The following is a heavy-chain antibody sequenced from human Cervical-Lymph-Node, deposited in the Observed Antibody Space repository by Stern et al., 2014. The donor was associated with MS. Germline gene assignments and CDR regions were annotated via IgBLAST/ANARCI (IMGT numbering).Heavy chain of an antibody. J-gene: IGHJ5*02. CDR2: LLSSCVGT. CDR1: GYTFSNYD. V-gene: IGHV1-46*03. Sequence: QVQLVQSGAGVKKPGASVRLSCKASGYTFSNYDMHWVRQASGQGLEWMGILLSSCVGTTYAQKCQGRVTMTTDASTTIVYMELSSLTSEDTAVYFCVRAKSSGTLLRLDPWGQGALVIVS. D-gene: IGHD3-10*01. CDR3: VRAKSSGTLLRLDP.